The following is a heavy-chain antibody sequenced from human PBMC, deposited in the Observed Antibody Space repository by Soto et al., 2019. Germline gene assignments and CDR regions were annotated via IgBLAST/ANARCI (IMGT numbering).Heavy chain of an antibody. CDR2: IDHSGST. J-gene: IGHJ3*02. CDR3: ARGRLNLNIVVVPAARGSDAFDI. Sequence: QVQLQQWGAGLLKPSETRSLTCAVYGGSFSGYYWSWIRQPPGKGLEWIGEIDHSGSTNYNPSLKSRVTISADTSKNQFSLKLSSVTAAYTAVYYFARGRLNLNIVVVPAARGSDAFDIWGQGTMVTVSS. V-gene: IGHV4-34*01. CDR1: GGSFSGYY. D-gene: IGHD2-2*01.